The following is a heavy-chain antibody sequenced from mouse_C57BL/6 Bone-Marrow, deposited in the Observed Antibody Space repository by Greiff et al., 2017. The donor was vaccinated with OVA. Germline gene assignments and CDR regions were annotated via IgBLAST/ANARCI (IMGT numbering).Heavy chain of an antibody. CDR2: IDPENGDT. Sequence: EVKVVESGAELVRPGASVKLSCTASGFNIKDDYMHWVKQRPEQGLEWIGWIDPENGDTEYASKFQGKATITADTSSNTAYLQLSSLTSEDTAVYYCTTEKYYFDYWGQGTTLTVSS. D-gene: IGHD1-3*01. CDR1: GFNIKDDY. J-gene: IGHJ2*01. V-gene: IGHV14-4*01. CDR3: TTEKYYFDY.